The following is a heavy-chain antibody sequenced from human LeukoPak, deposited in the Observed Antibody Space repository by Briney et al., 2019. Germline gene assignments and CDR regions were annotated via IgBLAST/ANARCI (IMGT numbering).Heavy chain of an antibody. V-gene: IGHV4-39*01. Sequence: SETLSLTCTVSGGSISSSSYYWGWIRQPPGKGLEWIGSIYYSGSAYYNPSLKSRVTISVDTSKNQFSLKLSSVTAADTAVYYCARQNSSSWYRGFMDWFDPWGQGTLVTVSS. CDR2: IYYSGSA. D-gene: IGHD6-13*01. J-gene: IGHJ5*02. CDR1: GGSISSSSYY. CDR3: ARQNSSSWYRGFMDWFDP.